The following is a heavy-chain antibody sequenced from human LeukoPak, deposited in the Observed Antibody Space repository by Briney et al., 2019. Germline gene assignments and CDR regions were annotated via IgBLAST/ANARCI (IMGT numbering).Heavy chain of an antibody. J-gene: IGHJ5*02. CDR1: GGSLSGYY. Sequence: PSETLSLTCAVYGGSLSGYYWSWIRQPPGKGLEWIGEINHSGSTNYNPSLKSRVTISVDTSKNQFSLKLSSVTAADTAVYYCARLGPNWFDPWGQGTLVTVSS. CDR3: ARLGPNWFDP. V-gene: IGHV4-34*01. CDR2: INHSGST. D-gene: IGHD3-16*01.